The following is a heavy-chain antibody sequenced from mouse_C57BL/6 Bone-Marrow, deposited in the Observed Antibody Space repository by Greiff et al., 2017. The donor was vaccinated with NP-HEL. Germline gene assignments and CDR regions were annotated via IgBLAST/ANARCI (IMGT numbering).Heavy chain of an antibody. CDR2: IRSKSNNYAT. CDR1: GFSFNTYA. CDR3: VRGDGYYYAMDY. V-gene: IGHV10-1*01. D-gene: IGHD2-3*01. J-gene: IGHJ4*01. Sequence: EVQLVESGGGLVQPKGSLKLSCAASGFSFNTYAMNWVRQAPGKGLEWVARIRSKSNNYATYYADSVKDRFTISRDDSESMLYLQMNYLKTEDTAMYYCVRGDGYYYAMDYWGQGTSVTVSS.